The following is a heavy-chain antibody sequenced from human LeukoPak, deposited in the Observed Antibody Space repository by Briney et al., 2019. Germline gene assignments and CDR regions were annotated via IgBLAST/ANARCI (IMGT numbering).Heavy chain of an antibody. CDR3: AREVDFQH. J-gene: IGHJ1*01. Sequence: GGSLRLSCAASGFTFSSYSVNWVRQAPGKGLEWVSYISSSSGTIYYADSVKGRFTISRDNAKNSLYLQMNSLRAEDTAVYYCAREVDFQHWGQGTLVTVSS. D-gene: IGHD2-15*01. CDR2: ISSSSGTI. CDR1: GFTFSSYS. V-gene: IGHV3-48*01.